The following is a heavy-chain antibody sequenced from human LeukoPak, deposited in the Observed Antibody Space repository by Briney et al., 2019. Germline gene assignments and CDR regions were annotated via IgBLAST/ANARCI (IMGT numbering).Heavy chain of an antibody. CDR2: IYYSGST. CDR3: ARARDILTGYYYFDY. D-gene: IGHD3-9*01. J-gene: IGHJ4*02. V-gene: IGHV4-59*08. Sequence: SETLSLTCTVSGGSLSGYYWSWIRQPPGKGLEWIGYIYYSGSTNYNPSLKSRVTILVDTSKNQFSLRLSSVTAADTAVYYCARARDILTGYYYFDYWGQGTLVTVSS. CDR1: GGSLSGYY.